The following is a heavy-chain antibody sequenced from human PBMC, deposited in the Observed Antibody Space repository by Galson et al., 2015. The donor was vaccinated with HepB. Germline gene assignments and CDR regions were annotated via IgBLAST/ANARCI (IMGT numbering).Heavy chain of an antibody. Sequence: SLRLSCAASGFTFSSYGMHWVRQAPGKRLEWVAVISYDGSNKYYADSVKGRFTISRDNSKNTLYLQMNSLRAEDTAVYYCAKDLSSSFDYWGQGTLVTVSS. D-gene: IGHD6-13*01. CDR2: ISYDGSNK. J-gene: IGHJ4*02. CDR1: GFTFSSYG. V-gene: IGHV3-30*18. CDR3: AKDLSSSFDY.